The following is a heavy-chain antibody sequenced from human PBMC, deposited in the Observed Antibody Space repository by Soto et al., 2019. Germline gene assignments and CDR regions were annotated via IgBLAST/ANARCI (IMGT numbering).Heavy chain of an antibody. J-gene: IGHJ4*02. D-gene: IGHD3-22*01. CDR3: ARAPYYYDNSGYYY. CDR1: GFTFSTYS. CDR2: ISSSSNYI. Sequence: GGSLRLSCAASGFTFSTYSMNWVRQAPGKGLEWVSSISSSSNYIYYADSVKGRFTISRDNAKNSLYLQMNSLRAEDTAVYYCARAPYYYDNSGYYYWGQGTLVTVSS. V-gene: IGHV3-21*01.